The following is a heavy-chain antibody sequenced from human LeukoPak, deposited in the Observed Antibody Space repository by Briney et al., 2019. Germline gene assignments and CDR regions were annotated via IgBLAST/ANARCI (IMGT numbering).Heavy chain of an antibody. V-gene: IGHV4-38-2*02. CDR1: GYSISSGYY. D-gene: IGHD3-3*01. CDR3: ASVVRDTIFGVYYYYYMDV. J-gene: IGHJ6*03. Sequence: PPETLSLTCTVSGYSISSGYYWGWIRQPPGKGLEWIGIIYHSGTTYCNPSLKSRVTISVDTSKNHFSLKLSSVTAADTAVYYCASVVRDTIFGVYYYYYMDVWGKGTTVTVSS. CDR2: IYHSGTT.